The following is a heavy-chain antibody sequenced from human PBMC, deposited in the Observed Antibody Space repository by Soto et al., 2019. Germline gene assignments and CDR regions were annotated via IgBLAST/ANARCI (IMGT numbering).Heavy chain of an antibody. CDR3: THDYYYGVDV. D-gene: IGHD3-16*01. CDR1: GFTFSKVW. V-gene: IGHV3-15*07. J-gene: IGHJ6*02. CDR2: IKSNTDGGIT. Sequence: EVQLVESGGGLVKPGGSLRLSCAASGFTFSKVWMNWVRQAPGKGLEWVGRIKSNTDGGITDYAAPVKGRFTISRDASKSTLYLQINSLKTEDTAVYYCTHDYYYGVDVWGQGTTVTVSS.